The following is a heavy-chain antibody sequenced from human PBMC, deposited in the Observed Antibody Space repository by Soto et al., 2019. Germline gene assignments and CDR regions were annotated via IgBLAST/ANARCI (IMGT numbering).Heavy chain of an antibody. CDR1: GFSFSSAW. CDR3: ARDRYYSRFDY. J-gene: IGHJ4*02. CDR2: MNEDGSER. V-gene: IGHV3-7*03. Sequence: EVQLVESGGGLVQPGGSLRLSCAVSGFSFSSAWMTWIRQAPGKGLERVAIMNEDGSERYYVDSVKGRFTISRDNAKNALFLQMNSLRVEDSAVYFCARDRYYSRFDYWGQGSLVTVSS. D-gene: IGHD4-4*01.